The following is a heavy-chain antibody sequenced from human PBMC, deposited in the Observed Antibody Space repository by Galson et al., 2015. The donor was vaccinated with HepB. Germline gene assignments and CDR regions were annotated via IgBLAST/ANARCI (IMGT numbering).Heavy chain of an antibody. D-gene: IGHD3-10*01. Sequence: CAISGDSVSSNSAAWNWIRQSPSRGLEWLGRTYYRSKWYNDYAVSVKSRITINPDTSRNQFSLQLSSVTPEDTAVYYCARDSVTMVRGVMYAYYGMDVWGQGTTVTVSS. CDR2: TYYRSKWYN. V-gene: IGHV6-1*01. J-gene: IGHJ6*02. CDR1: GDSVSSNSAA. CDR3: ARDSVTMVRGVMYAYYGMDV.